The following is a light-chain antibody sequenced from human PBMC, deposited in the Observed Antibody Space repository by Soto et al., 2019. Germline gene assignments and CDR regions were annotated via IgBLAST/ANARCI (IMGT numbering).Light chain of an antibody. CDR1: QSIRSN. CDR2: GAS. V-gene: IGKV3D-15*01. CDR3: QQRNSWPIT. J-gene: IGKJ5*01. Sequence: EIVMTQSPDTLSVSPGAGAPLSCRVSQSIRSNLAWYQQRPGQAPRLLMYGASTRATGIPARFSGSGSGTDFTLTISSLEPEDFAVYYCQQRNSWPITFGQGTRLEIK.